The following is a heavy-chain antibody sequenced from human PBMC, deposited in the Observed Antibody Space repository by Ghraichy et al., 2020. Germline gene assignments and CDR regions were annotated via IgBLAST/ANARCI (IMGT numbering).Heavy chain of an antibody. CDR1: GFTFSSYS. V-gene: IGHV3-48*02. CDR3: ARDRYCSSTSCSYGMDV. J-gene: IGHJ6*02. CDR2: ISSSSSTI. Sequence: GGSLRLSCAASGFTFSSYSMNWVRQAPGKGLEWVSYISSSSSTIYYADSVKGRFTISRDNAKNSLYLQMNSLRDEDTAVYYCARDRYCSSTSCSYGMDVWGQGTKVTVSS. D-gene: IGHD2-2*01.